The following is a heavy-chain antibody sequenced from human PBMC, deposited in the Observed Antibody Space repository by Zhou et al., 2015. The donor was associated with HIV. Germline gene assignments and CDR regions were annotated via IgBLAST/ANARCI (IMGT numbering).Heavy chain of an antibody. V-gene: IGHV1-69*12. Sequence: QVQLVQSGAEVKKPGSSVKVSCKASGGTFSSYAISWVRQAPGQGLEWMGGIIPIFGTANYAQKFQGRVTITADESTSTAYMELSSLRSEDTAVYYCARAHIRRYCSSTSCYGSDYWGQGTLVTVSS. D-gene: IGHD2-2*01. CDR3: ARAHIRRYCSSTSCYGSDY. CDR1: GGTFSSYA. J-gene: IGHJ4*02. CDR2: IIPIFGTA.